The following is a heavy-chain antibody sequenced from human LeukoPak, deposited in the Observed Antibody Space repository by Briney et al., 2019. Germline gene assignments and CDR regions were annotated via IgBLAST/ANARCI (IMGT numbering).Heavy chain of an antibody. CDR1: SDSFSGYY. D-gene: IGHD3-22*01. Sequence: SETLSLTCTVSSDSFSGYYWTWLRHPPGKGLEWIGNVYYSVCTNYNPSLKSRVTISVDKSKNQFSLKLSSVTAADTDVYFCARAASGYYLFDYWGQGTLVTVSS. V-gene: IGHV4-59*01. CDR2: VYYSVCT. J-gene: IGHJ4*02. CDR3: ARAASGYYLFDY.